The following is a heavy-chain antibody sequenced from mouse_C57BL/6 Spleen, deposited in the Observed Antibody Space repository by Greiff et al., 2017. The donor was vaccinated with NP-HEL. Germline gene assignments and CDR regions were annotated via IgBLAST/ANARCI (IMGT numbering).Heavy chain of an antibody. D-gene: IGHD4-1*01. Sequence: QVQLKESGAELVRPGASVTLSCKASGYTFTDYEMHWVKQTPVHGLEWIGALDPETGGTAYNQKFKGKAILTADKSSSTAYMELRSLTSEDSAVYYCTRETGDWYCDVWGTGTTVTVSS. CDR1: GYTFTDYE. CDR3: TRETGDWYCDV. J-gene: IGHJ1*03. CDR2: LDPETGGT. V-gene: IGHV1-15*01.